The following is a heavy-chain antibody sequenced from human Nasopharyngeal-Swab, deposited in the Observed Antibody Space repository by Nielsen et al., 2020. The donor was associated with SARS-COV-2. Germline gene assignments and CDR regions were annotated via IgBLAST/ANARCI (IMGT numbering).Heavy chain of an antibody. CDR2: ISGSGGST. Sequence: GESLKISCAASGFTFSSYATSWVRQAPGKGLEWVSAISGSGGSTYYADSVKDRFTISRDNSKNTLYLQMNSLRADDTAVYYCAKEATLGGVGDYYYMDVWGKGTTVTVSS. V-gene: IGHV3-23*01. CDR3: AKEATLGGVGDYYYMDV. CDR1: GFTFSSYA. J-gene: IGHJ6*03. D-gene: IGHD3-16*01.